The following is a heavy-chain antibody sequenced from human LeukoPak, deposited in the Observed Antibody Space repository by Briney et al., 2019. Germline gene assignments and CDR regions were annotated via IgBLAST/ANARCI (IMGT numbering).Heavy chain of an antibody. CDR3: ARFGRDGYNPDSNY. D-gene: IGHD5-24*01. V-gene: IGHV4-39*07. J-gene: IGHJ4*02. CDR2: IYYSGST. Sequence: SETLSLTCTVSGGSISSSSYYWGWIRQPPGKGLEWIGSIYYSGSTYYNPSLKSRVTISVDTSKNQFSLKLSSVTAADTAVYYCARFGRDGYNPDSNYWGQGTLVTVSS. CDR1: GGSISSSSYY.